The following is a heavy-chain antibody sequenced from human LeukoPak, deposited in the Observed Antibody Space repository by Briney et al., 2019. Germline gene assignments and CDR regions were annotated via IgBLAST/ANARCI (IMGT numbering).Heavy chain of an antibody. D-gene: IGHD3-10*01. CDR1: GYTLTELS. Sequence: PQASVKVSCKVSGYTLTELSMHWVRQAPGKGLEWMGGFDPEDGETIYAQKFQGRVTMTEDTSTDTAYMELSSLRSEDTAVYYCATDAGVWFGESYTYYYGMDVWGQGTTVTVSS. CDR2: FDPEDGET. CDR3: ATDAGVWFGESYTYYYGMDV. V-gene: IGHV1-24*01. J-gene: IGHJ6*02.